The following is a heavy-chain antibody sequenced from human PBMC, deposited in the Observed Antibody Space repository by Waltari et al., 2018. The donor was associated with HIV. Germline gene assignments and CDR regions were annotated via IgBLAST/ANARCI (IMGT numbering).Heavy chain of an antibody. CDR3: ARARLVSRGQYCSTTSCLPHYYYYYGMDV. V-gene: IGHV4-34*01. CDR1: GGSFSGSS. Sequence: QVQLRQWGAGLLKPSETLSLTCAVYGGSFSGSSWSWIRQPPGKGLEWIGENNHSGSTNYNPSLKSRVTISVDTSKNQFSLKLTSVTAADTAVFYCARARLVSRGQYCSTTSCLPHYYYYYGMDVWGQGTTVTVSS. J-gene: IGHJ6*02. D-gene: IGHD2-2*01. CDR2: NNHSGST.